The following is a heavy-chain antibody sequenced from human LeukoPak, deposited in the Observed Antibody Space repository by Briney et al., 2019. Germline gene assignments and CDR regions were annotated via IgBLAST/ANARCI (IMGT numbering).Heavy chain of an antibody. CDR2: IYSDGNTT. CDR3: ARDQGSTSRGIDY. CDR1: GFTFSDYY. D-gene: IGHD2-2*01. V-gene: IGHV3-74*01. J-gene: IGHJ4*02. Sequence: GGSLRLSCAASGFTFSDYYMSWIRQAPGKGLVWVSRIYSDGNTTNYADSVKGRFTISRDNAKNTLYLQMNSLRAEDTAVYYCARDQGSTSRGIDYWGQGTLVTVSS.